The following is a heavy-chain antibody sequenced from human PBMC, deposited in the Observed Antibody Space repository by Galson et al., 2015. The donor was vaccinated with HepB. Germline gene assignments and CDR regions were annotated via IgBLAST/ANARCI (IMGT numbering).Heavy chain of an antibody. CDR3: ARDEDV. J-gene: IGHJ6*02. Sequence: SCAASGFTLSSHSMNWVRQAPGQGLEWVGWIHAGNGDTKSSPKLQGRVTMTRDSSATTLYMDLSGLRSEDTAVYYCARDEDVWGQGTTVTVSS. CDR1: GFTLSSHS. CDR2: IHAGNGDT. V-gene: IGHV1-3*01.